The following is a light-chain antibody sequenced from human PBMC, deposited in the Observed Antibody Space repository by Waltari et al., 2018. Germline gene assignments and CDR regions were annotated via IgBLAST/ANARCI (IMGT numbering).Light chain of an antibody. J-gene: IGLJ3*02. CDR2: ENR. V-gene: IGLV1-51*01. CDR3: GTWDNRLSAWV. Sequence: QSVLTQPPSVSAAPGQRVAISCSGRTSNIGNNYVSWYPQLPGTAPKVLIYENRQRASGSPDRCSGSKSGTSATLDITGLQTGDEADYYCGTWDNRLSAWVFGGGTKVTVL. CDR1: TSNIGNNY.